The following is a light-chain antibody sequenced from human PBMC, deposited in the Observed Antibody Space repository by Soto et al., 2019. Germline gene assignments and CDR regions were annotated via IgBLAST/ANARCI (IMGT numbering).Light chain of an antibody. CDR1: SSDVGGYNY. CDR3: SSYTSSSTPYV. V-gene: IGLV2-14*01. CDR2: EVS. Sequence: ALTQPASVSGSPGQSITISCTGTSSDVGGYNYVSWYQQHPGKAPKLMIYEVSNRPSGVSNRFSGSKSGNTASLTISGLQAEDEADYYCSSYTSSSTPYVFGTGTKVTVL. J-gene: IGLJ1*01.